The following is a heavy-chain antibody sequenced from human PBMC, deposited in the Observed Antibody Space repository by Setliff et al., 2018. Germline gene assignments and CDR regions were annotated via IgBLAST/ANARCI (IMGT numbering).Heavy chain of an antibody. V-gene: IGHV3-33*08. D-gene: IGHD2-15*01. Sequence: GGSLSLSCAACGFTFSSYRMHWVRQAPGKGLEWVAVIWDDGGNKYHADSVKGRFTISRDNSKNTLYLQMNSLRPEDTAVYYCARTCSGSGCYAGLESWGQGTPVTVSS. CDR1: GFTFSSYR. CDR2: IWDDGGNK. J-gene: IGHJ4*02. CDR3: ARTCSGSGCYAGLES.